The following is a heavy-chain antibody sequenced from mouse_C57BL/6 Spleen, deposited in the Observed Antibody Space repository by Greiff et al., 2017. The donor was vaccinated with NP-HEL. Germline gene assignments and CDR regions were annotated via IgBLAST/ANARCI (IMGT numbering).Heavy chain of an antibody. J-gene: IGHJ3*01. D-gene: IGHD2-4*01. CDR3: ARARKYDYDGDWMEY. CDR2: IDPSDSET. Sequence: QVQLQQPGAELVRPGSSVKLSCKASGYTFTSYWMHWVKQRPIQGLEWIGNIDPSDSETHYNQKFKDKATLTVDKSSSTAYMQLSSLTSEDSAVYKCARARKYDYDGDWMEYWGQGTLVTVSA. CDR1: GYTFTSYW. V-gene: IGHV1-52*01.